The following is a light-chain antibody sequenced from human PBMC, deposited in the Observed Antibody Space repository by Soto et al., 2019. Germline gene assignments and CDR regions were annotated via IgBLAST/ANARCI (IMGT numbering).Light chain of an antibody. J-gene: IGLJ2*01. CDR1: SSNIGAGYD. Sequence: QSVLTQPPSVSGAPGQRVTISCTGSSSNIGAGYDVHWYQQLPGTAPKLLIYGNSNRPSGVPDRFSGSKSGTSASLAITGLQAEDEADYYCQSYDSDVRVFGGGTQLTVL. CDR3: QSYDSDVRV. V-gene: IGLV1-40*01. CDR2: GNS.